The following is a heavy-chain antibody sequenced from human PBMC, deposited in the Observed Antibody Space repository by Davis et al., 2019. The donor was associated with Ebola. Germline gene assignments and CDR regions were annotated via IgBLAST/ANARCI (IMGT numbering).Heavy chain of an antibody. CDR1: GASINTYY. Sequence: MPSETLSLTCTVSGASINTYYWTWIRQPPGKGLEWIGYIYFSGSTNYNPSLKSRVTISIDTSKNQFSLKLSSVTAADTAVYYCARKSYYYDSSGYHRGAFDIWGQGTMVTVSS. CDR2: IYFSGST. D-gene: IGHD3-22*01. CDR3: ARKSYYYDSSGYHRGAFDI. V-gene: IGHV4-59*01. J-gene: IGHJ3*02.